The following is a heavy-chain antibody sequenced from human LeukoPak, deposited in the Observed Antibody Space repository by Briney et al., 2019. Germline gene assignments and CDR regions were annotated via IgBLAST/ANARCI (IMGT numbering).Heavy chain of an antibody. V-gene: IGHV3-23*01. D-gene: IGHD3-10*01. J-gene: IGHJ4*02. CDR3: AKGYYGSGSYGWFDY. CDR2: ISGSGDRT. Sequence: GGSLRLSCAASGFTFSSSAMSWVRQAPGKGLEWVSTISGSGDRTYYADSVKGRFTISRDDSKNTLFLHMNSLRAEDTAVYSCAKGYYGSGSYGWFDYWGQGTLVTVSS. CDR1: GFTFSSSA.